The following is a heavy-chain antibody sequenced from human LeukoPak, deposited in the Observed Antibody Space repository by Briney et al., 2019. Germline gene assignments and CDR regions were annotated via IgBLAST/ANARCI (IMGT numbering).Heavy chain of an antibody. CDR2: IYPGDSDT. V-gene: IGHV5-51*01. Sequence: GESLKISCRVSGYSFTNNWIGWVRQMPGKGLEWMGIIYPGDSDTRYSPSFQGQVTISADKSISTAYLQWSSLKASDTAMYYCARSYGSGSYYHFDYWGQGTLVTVSS. CDR3: ARSYGSGSYYHFDY. CDR1: GYSFTNNW. D-gene: IGHD3-10*01. J-gene: IGHJ4*02.